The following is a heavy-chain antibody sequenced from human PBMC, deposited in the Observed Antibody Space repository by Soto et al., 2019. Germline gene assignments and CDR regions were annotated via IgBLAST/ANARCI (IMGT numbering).Heavy chain of an antibody. J-gene: IGHJ4*02. CDR2: ISYDGSNK. CDR1: GFTFSSYA. CDR3: ASPRFTMIVRAGFDY. Sequence: PGGSLRLSCAASGFTFSSYAMHWVRQAPGKGLEWVAVISYDGSNKYYADSVKGRFTISRDNSKNTLYLQMNSLRAEDTAVYYCASPRFTMIVRAGFDYWGQGTLVTVSS. D-gene: IGHD3-22*01. V-gene: IGHV3-30-3*01.